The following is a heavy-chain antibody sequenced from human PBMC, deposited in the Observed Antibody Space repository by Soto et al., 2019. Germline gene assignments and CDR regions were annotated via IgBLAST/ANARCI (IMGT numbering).Heavy chain of an antibody. V-gene: IGHV3-23*01. Sequence: PGGSLSLSCAASGFTFSGYAMSWVRQAPGKGLEWVSAISGSGGSTYYADSVKGRFTISRDNSKNTLYLQMNSLRAEDTAVYYCAKVDIVVVPAAIAYYFDYWGQGTLVTVSS. D-gene: IGHD2-2*03. J-gene: IGHJ4*02. CDR3: AKVDIVVVPAAIAYYFDY. CDR2: ISGSGGST. CDR1: GFTFSGYA.